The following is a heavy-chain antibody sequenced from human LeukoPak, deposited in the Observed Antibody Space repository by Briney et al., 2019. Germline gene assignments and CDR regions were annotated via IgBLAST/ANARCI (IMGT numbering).Heavy chain of an antibody. Sequence: SVKVSCKASGGTFSSYAISWVRQAPGQGLEWMGEIIPIFGTANYAQKFQGRVTITTDESTSTAYMELSSLRSEDTAVYYCARGVVPAARYYYYYMDVWGKGTTVTVSS. J-gene: IGHJ6*03. CDR1: GGTFSSYA. D-gene: IGHD2-2*01. CDR3: ARGVVPAARYYYYYMDV. V-gene: IGHV1-69*05. CDR2: IIPIFGTA.